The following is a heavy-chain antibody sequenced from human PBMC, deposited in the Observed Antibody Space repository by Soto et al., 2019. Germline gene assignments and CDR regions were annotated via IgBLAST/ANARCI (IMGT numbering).Heavy chain of an antibody. V-gene: IGHV3-23*01. CDR2: ISGGGDAT. CDR3: ARKVPGSTTRPDYWYFDL. CDR1: GFTFISYA. J-gene: IGHJ2*01. Sequence: EVQLLESGGGLVQPGGSLRLFCAASGFTFISYAMNWVRQAQGKGLQWVSAISGGGDATFYADSVKGRFTISKDNSRNTVTLQMNSLGADDTAVYYCARKVPGSTTRPDYWYFDLWGRGTLVTVSS. D-gene: IGHD3-10*01.